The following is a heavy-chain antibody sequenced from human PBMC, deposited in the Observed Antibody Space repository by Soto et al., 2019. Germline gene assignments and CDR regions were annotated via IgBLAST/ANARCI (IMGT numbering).Heavy chain of an antibody. CDR2: IYYSGST. J-gene: IGHJ4*02. CDR1: GGTIRSYD. Sequence: SDTQSLTCTVSGGTIRSYDWSWIRQPPGKGLEWIGYIYYSGSTNYNPSLKSRVTISVDTSKNQFSLKLSSVTAADTAVYYCARHLSTYYYFDYWGQGTLVTVSS. D-gene: IGHD1-26*01. V-gene: IGHV4-59*08. CDR3: ARHLSTYYYFDY.